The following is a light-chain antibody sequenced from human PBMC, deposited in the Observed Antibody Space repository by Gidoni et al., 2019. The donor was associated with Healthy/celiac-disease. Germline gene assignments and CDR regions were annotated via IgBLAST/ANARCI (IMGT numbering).Light chain of an antibody. J-gene: IGKJ5*01. V-gene: IGKV1-33*01. Sequence: DIHMTQSPSSLSASVGDRTTITCQASQDISNYLNWYQQKPGKAPKLLIYDASNLETGVPSRFSGSGSGTDFTFTISSLQPEDIATYYCQQYDNHPITFGQGTRLEIK. CDR3: QQYDNHPIT. CDR1: QDISNY. CDR2: DAS.